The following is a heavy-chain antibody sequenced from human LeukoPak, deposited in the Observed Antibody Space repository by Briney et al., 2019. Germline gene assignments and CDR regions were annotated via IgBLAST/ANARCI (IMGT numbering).Heavy chain of an antibody. Sequence: GGSLRLSCAASGFTFSSYWMSWVRQAPGKGLEWVGRIRSNTEGGTTDYAAPVKGRFSISRDDSRNTLYLQMNSLKTEDTAVYYCTRDLYWVFDWGQRTLVTVSS. CDR2: IRSNTEGGTT. J-gene: IGHJ4*02. CDR1: GFTFSSYW. CDR3: TRDLYWVFD. D-gene: IGHD3-3*01. V-gene: IGHV3-15*01.